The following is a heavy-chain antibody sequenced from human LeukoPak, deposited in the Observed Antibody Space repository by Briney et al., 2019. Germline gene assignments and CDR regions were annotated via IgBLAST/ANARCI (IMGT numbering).Heavy chain of an antibody. J-gene: IGHJ5*02. D-gene: IGHD3-22*01. CDR1: GVSISSYY. CDR3: AGGLGMGHESRGSDWFHP. Sequence: SETLSLTCTVSGVSISSYYWSWIRQPPGKGLEWIGYIYYSGSTNYNPSLKSRVTISVDTSKNQLSLKVTSVTAADTAGYYCAGGLGMGHESRGSDWFHPWGQGTLVTVSS. CDR2: IYYSGST. V-gene: IGHV4-59*12.